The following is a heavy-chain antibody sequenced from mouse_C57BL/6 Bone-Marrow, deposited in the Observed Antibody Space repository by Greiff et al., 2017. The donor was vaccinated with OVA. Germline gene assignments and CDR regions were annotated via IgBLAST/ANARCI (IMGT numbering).Heavy chain of an antibody. CDR3: ARRGSSYVGYAMDY. CDR1: GFSLTSYG. Sequence: LQESGPGLVQPSQSLSISCTVSGFSLTSYGVHWVRQSPGKGLEWLGVIWSGGSTDYNAAFISRLSISKDNSKSQVFFKMNSLQADDTAIYYCARRGSSYVGYAMDYWGQGTSVTVSS. J-gene: IGHJ4*01. CDR2: IWSGGST. V-gene: IGHV2-2*01. D-gene: IGHD1-1*01.